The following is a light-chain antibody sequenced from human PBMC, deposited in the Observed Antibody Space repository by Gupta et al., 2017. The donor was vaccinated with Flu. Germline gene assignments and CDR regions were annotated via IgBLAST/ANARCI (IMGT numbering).Light chain of an antibody. Sequence: EIVLTQSLATLSLSPGERATLSCRASQSVNSYLAWYQQKPGQAPRLLIYDASNRATGIPDRFSGSGSGTDFTLTISSLEPEDFAVYYCQQRSNWPPLTFGGGTKVEIK. CDR2: DAS. CDR1: QSVNSY. J-gene: IGKJ4*01. CDR3: QQRSNWPPLT. V-gene: IGKV3-11*01.